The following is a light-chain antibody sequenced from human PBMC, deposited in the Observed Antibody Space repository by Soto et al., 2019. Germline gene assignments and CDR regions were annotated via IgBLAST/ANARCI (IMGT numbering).Light chain of an antibody. Sequence: DIQMTQSPSSLSASVGDRVTITCRASQSIDHHLNWYQHKPGRAPKLLMDAASRMQTGVPSRFSGSGTGTEFTLSINGLQPEDFATYYCQQSYSTTWTFGQGTKVEI. V-gene: IGKV1-39*01. CDR1: QSIDHH. CDR2: AAS. CDR3: QQSYSTTWT. J-gene: IGKJ1*01.